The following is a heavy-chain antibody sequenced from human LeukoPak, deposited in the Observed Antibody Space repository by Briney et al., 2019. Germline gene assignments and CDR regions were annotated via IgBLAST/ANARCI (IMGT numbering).Heavy chain of an antibody. Sequence: PSETLSLTCTVSGDSITSGDYYWNWIRQPPGKGLEYIGYIYHSGSAYYNPSLKSRVTISVDRSENQFSLNLISVTAADSALYYCARSRLTQTGTTYYFDSWGQGTLVTVSS. V-gene: IGHV4-30-2*01. CDR3: ARSRLTQTGTTYYFDS. D-gene: IGHD1-1*01. CDR1: GDSITSGDYY. CDR2: IYHSGSA. J-gene: IGHJ4*02.